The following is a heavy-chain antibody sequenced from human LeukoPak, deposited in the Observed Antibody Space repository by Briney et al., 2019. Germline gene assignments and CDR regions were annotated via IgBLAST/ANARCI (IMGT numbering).Heavy chain of an antibody. V-gene: IGHV4-34*01. CDR3: ARSTPKYSSGRFDY. Sequence: SETLSLTCAVYGGSFSGYYWSWIRQPPGKGLEWVGEINHSGSTNYNPSLKSRVTISVDTSKNQFSLKLSSVTAADTAVYYCARSTPKYSSGRFDYWGQGTLVTVSS. CDR2: INHSGST. CDR1: GGSFSGYY. D-gene: IGHD6-19*01. J-gene: IGHJ4*02.